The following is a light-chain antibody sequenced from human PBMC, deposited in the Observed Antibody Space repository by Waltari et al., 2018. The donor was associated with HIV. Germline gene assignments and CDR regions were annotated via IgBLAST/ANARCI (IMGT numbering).Light chain of an antibody. Sequence: MLTQPHSVSESAGKTVTISCTRRSGSIASNHVQWYQQRPGSSPITIVYEDKQRPRGVPDRFSGSIDSSSNSASLTISGLKTEDEADYYCQSYDANYRGIFGGGTKLTVL. J-gene: IGLJ2*01. V-gene: IGLV6-57*01. CDR1: SGSIASNH. CDR3: QSYDANYRGI. CDR2: EDK.